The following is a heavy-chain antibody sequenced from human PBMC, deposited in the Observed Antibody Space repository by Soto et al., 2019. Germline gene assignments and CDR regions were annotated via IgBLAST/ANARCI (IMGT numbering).Heavy chain of an antibody. J-gene: IGHJ4*02. CDR1: GGSISSSSYY. CDR3: ARLELESSGWYPHTKGDY. Sequence: PSETLSLTCTVSGGSISSSSYYWGWIRQPPGKGLEWIGSIYYSGSTYYNPSLKSRVTISVDTSKNQFSLKLSSVTAADTAVYYCARLELESSGWYPHTKGDYWGQGTLVTVSS. D-gene: IGHD6-19*01. CDR2: IYYSGST. V-gene: IGHV4-39*01.